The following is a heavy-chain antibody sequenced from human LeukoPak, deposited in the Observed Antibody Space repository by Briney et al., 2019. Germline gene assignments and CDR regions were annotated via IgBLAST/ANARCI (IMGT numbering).Heavy chain of an antibody. CDR2: IYPGDSGP. CDR3: GMSGDRVPLQDDVFDV. Sequence: GESLKISCKVSGYSFTSYCIGWVRQMPGKGLEWMGIIYPGDSGPTHSPSFQGQVTISVDKSISTAYLQCSSLQASDTAMYYCGMSGDRVPLQDDVFDVWGQGTMVTVST. CDR1: GYSFTSYC. V-gene: IGHV5-51*01. D-gene: IGHD1-26*01. J-gene: IGHJ3*01.